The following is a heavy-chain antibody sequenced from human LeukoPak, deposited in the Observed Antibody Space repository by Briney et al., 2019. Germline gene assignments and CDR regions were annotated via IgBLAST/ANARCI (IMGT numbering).Heavy chain of an antibody. CDR1: GFTFSTYG. CDR3: ARGSPEVYIVVVPAAIPDDY. D-gene: IGHD2-2*01. V-gene: IGHV3-30*02. CDR2: ARFDGGNR. Sequence: PGGSLRLSCAASGFTFSTYGMHWVRQAPGKGLEWVAFARFDGGNRYHADSVKGRFTISRDNAKNSLYLQMNSLRAEDTAVYYCARGSPEVYIVVVPAAIPDDYWGQGTLVTVSS. J-gene: IGHJ4*02.